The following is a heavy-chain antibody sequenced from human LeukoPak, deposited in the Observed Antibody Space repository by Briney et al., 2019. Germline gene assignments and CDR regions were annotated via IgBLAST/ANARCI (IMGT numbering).Heavy chain of an antibody. CDR3: TTDISAVSDFDY. J-gene: IGHJ4*02. CDR1: GFTFSSYA. CDR2: IKSKTDGGTT. V-gene: IGHV3-15*01. D-gene: IGHD2-8*01. Sequence: GGSLRLSCAASGFTFSSYAMGWVRQAPGKRLEWVGRIKSKTDGGTTDYAAPVKGRFTISRDDSKNTLYLQMNSLKTEDTAVYYCTTDISAVSDFDYWGQGTLVTVSS.